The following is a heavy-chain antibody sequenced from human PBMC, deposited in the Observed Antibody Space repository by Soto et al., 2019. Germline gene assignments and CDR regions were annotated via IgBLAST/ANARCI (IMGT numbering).Heavy chain of an antibody. CDR3: AVGHHPRGWSINNWFDP. V-gene: IGHV4-61*01. J-gene: IGHJ5*02. CDR2: IYYSGST. D-gene: IGHD6-19*01. CDR1: GGSVSSGSYY. Sequence: QVQLQESGPGLVKPSETLSLTCTVSGGSVSSGSYYWSWIRQPPGKGLEWIGYIYYSGSTNYNPSLKSRVTISVDTSKNQFSLKLSSVTAADTAVYYCAVGHHPRGWSINNWFDPWGQGTLVTVSS.